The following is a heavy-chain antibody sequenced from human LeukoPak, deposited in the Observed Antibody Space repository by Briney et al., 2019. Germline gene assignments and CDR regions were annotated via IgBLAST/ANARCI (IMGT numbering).Heavy chain of an antibody. Sequence: SVKVSCKASGGTFSSYAISWVRQAPGQGLEWMGGIIPIFGTANYAQKFQGRVTITADESTSTVYMELSSLRSGDTAVYYCASEYGPGVDYWGQGTLVTVSS. CDR2: IIPIFGTA. D-gene: IGHD4-17*01. J-gene: IGHJ4*02. CDR3: ASEYGPGVDY. V-gene: IGHV1-69*13. CDR1: GGTFSSYA.